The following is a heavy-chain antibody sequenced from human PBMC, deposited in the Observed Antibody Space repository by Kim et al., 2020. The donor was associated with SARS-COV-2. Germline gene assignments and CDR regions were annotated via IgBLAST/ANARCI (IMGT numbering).Heavy chain of an antibody. V-gene: IGHV3-33*01. J-gene: IGHJ4*02. CDR2: IWYDGSNK. D-gene: IGHD1-26*01. Sequence: GGSLRLSCAASGFTFSNYGMHWVRQAPGKGLEWMTLIWYDGSNKYYADSVKGRFTISRDNSKNTLSLQMNSLRAEDTGVYYCARDGGGTYQKPHFDYWGQGILITVSS. CDR3: ARDGGGTYQKPHFDY. CDR1: GFTFSNYG.